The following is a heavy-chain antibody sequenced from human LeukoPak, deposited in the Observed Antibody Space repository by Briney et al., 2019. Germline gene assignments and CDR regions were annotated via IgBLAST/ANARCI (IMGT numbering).Heavy chain of an antibody. J-gene: IGHJ4*02. CDR3: ASDYSYNDY. V-gene: IGHV4-38-2*02. CDR2: IYHSGST. D-gene: IGHD4-11*01. CDR1: GYSISSGYY. Sequence: SETLSLTCTVSGYSISSGYYWGWIRQPPGKGLEWIGSIYHSGSTYYNPSLKSRVTISVDTSKNQFSLKLSSVTAADTAVYYCASDYSYNDYWGQGTLVTVSS.